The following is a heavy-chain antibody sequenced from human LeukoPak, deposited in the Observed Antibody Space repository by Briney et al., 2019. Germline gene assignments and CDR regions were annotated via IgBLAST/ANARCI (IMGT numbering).Heavy chain of an antibody. Sequence: GGTLRLSCAVSGFTFSSYVMSWVRQAPGMGLEWVSTISGGGGKTYYSDAVKGRVTISRDNSKNTLYLQMNSLRAEDTAVYYCAREVQLERLGFGKEGSAFDYWGQGTLVTVSS. CDR2: ISGGGGKT. D-gene: IGHD1-1*01. J-gene: IGHJ4*02. CDR1: GFTFSSYV. CDR3: AREVQLERLGFGKEGSAFDY. V-gene: IGHV3-23*01.